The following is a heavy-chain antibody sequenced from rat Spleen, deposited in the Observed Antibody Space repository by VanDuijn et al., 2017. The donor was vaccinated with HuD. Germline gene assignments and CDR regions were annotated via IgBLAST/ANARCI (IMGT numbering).Heavy chain of an antibody. CDR1: GFSLTSNS. J-gene: IGHJ4*01. CDR3: ARHLREASGVMDV. Sequence: QVQVKESGPGLVQPSQTLSLTCTVSGFSLTSNSVSWVRQPPGKSLVWMGTIWAGGGTNYNSAVQSRLSISRDTSKSQVFLKMNSLQPEDTGTYYCARHLREASGVMDVWGQGASVTVSS. CDR2: IWAGGGT. V-gene: IGHV2-72*01. D-gene: IGHD4-3*01.